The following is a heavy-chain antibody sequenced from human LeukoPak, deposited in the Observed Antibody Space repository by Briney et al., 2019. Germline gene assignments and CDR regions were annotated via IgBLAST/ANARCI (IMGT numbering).Heavy chain of an antibody. J-gene: IGHJ4*02. D-gene: IGHD2-15*01. V-gene: IGHV3-33*01. CDR2: IWFDGSHK. Sequence: GGSLRLSCAASGFIFSNYAMQWVRQAPGKGLEWVAHIWFDGSHKYHGDSVKGRFTVSRDNSLNIPYLQMDALRAEDTAMYYCVRDMSYCSGGKCYSYSGFDYWGQGTLVTVSS. CDR1: GFIFSNYA. CDR3: VRDMSYCSGGKCYSYSGFDY.